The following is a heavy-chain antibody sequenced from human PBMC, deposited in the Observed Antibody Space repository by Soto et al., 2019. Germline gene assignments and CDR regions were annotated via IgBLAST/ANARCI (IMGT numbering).Heavy chain of an antibody. J-gene: IGHJ4*02. D-gene: IGHD1-26*01. CDR3: AHRPIVGAAI. V-gene: IGHV4-4*02. Sequence: QVQLQESGPGLVKPSGTLSLTCGVFGGSISNSNWWTWVRQPPGKGLEWIGEIYHSGSTNYKSSLMSRVTISLDKVNNQFALKLTSGSAADTAVYYCAHRPIVGAAIWGQGTLVTVSS. CDR1: GGSISNSNW. CDR2: IYHSGST.